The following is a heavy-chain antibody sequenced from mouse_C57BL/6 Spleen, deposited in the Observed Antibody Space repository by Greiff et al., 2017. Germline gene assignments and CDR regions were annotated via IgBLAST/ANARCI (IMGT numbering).Heavy chain of an antibody. CDR3: TRDHGSSYNYAMDY. D-gene: IGHD1-1*01. CDR1: GFTFSSYA. CDR2: ISSGGDYI. Sequence: EVKLVESGEGLVKPGGSLKLSCSASGFTFSSYAMSWVRQTPEKRLEWVAYISSGGDYIYYADTVKGRFTISRDNARNTLYLQMSSLKSEDTAMYYCTRDHGSSYNYAMDYWGQGTSVTVSS. V-gene: IGHV5-9-1*02. J-gene: IGHJ4*01.